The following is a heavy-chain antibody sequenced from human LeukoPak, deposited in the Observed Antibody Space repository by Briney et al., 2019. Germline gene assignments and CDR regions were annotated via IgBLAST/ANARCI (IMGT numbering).Heavy chain of an antibody. D-gene: IGHD2-2*01. Sequence: PSETLSPTCAVYGGSFSGYYWSWIRQPPGKGLEWIGEINHSGSTNYNPSLKSRVTISVDTSKNQFSLKLSSVTAADTAVYYCARLIVVVPAAMSNYYYYGMDVWGQGTTVTVSS. V-gene: IGHV4-34*01. J-gene: IGHJ6*02. CDR1: GGSFSGYY. CDR3: ARLIVVVPAAMSNYYYYGMDV. CDR2: INHSGST.